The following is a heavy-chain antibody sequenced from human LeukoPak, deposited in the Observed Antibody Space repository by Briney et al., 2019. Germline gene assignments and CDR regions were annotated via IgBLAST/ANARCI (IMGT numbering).Heavy chain of an antibody. CDR1: GASLSSSVYY. V-gene: IGHV4-39*01. CDR2: VYYSGST. J-gene: IGHJ6*02. D-gene: IGHD3-10*01. CDR3: ASGKVTMVRGVTHYYYYYGMDV. Sequence: SETLSLTCTVSGASLSSSVYYWGWIRQPPGKGLEWIGCVYYSGSTYYNPSLKSRVTISVDPSKNQFSLKLSSVTAADTAVYYCASGKVTMVRGVTHYYYYYGMDVWGQGTTVTVSS.